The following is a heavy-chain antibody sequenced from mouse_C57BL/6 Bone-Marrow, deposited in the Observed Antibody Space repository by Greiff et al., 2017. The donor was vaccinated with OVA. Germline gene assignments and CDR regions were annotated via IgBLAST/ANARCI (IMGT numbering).Heavy chain of an antibody. CDR1: GYTFTSYG. J-gene: IGHJ1*03. D-gene: IGHD2-3*01. CDR2: IYPRSGNT. V-gene: IGHV1-81*01. Sequence: VKLQESGAELARPGASVKLSCKASGYTFTSYGISWVKQRTGQGLEWIGEIYPRSGNTYYNEKFKGKATLTADKSSSTAYMELRSLTSEDSAVYFCAIYDGYLWYFDVWGTGTTVTVSS. CDR3: AIYDGYLWYFDV.